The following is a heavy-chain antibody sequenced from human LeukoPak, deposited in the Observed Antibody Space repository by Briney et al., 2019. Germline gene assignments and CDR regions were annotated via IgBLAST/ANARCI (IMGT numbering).Heavy chain of an antibody. CDR1: GFTFDNYA. D-gene: IGHD3-10*01. CDR2: ISWNSGII. CDR3: AKDAGGSGRNWFDP. Sequence: GRSLRLSCAASGFTFDNYAMHWVRRAPGKGLEWVSGISWNSGIIDYADSVKGRFTTSRDNAKNSLYLQMNSLRPEDTALYYCAKDAGGSGRNWFDPWGQGTLVTVSS. J-gene: IGHJ5*02. V-gene: IGHV3-9*01.